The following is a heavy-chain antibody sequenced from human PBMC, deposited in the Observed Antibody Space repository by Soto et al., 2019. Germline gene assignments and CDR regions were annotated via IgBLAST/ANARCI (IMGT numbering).Heavy chain of an antibody. CDR1: GGTFSSYA. CDR2: IIPIFGTA. CDR3: ARGPTIGGDYYYYGMDV. V-gene: IGHV1-69*13. Sequence: SVKGSCKASGGTFSSYAISWVRQAPGQGLEWMGGIIPIFGTANYAQKFQGRVTITADESTSTAYMELSSLRSEDTAVYYCARGPTIGGDYYYYGMDVWGQGTTVTVSS. D-gene: IGHD2-21*01. J-gene: IGHJ6*02.